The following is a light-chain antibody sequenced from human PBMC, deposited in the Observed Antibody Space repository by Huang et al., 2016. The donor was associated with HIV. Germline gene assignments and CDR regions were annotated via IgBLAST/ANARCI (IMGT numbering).Light chain of an antibody. CDR1: QNINRY. CDR3: QQRARTPRT. CDR2: GAS. J-gene: IGKJ2*01. Sequence: DIQITQSPSSLSASVGDRVNITCRASQNINRYLNWYQQRPGEAPKLLIHGASSLQSRLPARFTGSGSGTDFTLTISSLQPEDSATYYCQQRARTPRTFGQGTKLEI. V-gene: IGKV1-39*01.